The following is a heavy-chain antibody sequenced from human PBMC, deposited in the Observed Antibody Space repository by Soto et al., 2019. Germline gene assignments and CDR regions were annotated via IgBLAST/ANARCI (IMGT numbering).Heavy chain of an antibody. J-gene: IGHJ3*02. CDR3: ARTENLIGAVAGHGAFDI. D-gene: IGHD6-19*01. CDR2: IIPIFGTA. CDR1: GGTFSSYA. Sequence: SVKVSCKASGGTFSSYAISWVRQAPGQGLEWMGGIIPIFGTANYAQKFQGRVTITADESTSTAYMELSSLRSEDTAVYYCARTENLIGAVAGHGAFDIWGQGTIVTVSS. V-gene: IGHV1-69*13.